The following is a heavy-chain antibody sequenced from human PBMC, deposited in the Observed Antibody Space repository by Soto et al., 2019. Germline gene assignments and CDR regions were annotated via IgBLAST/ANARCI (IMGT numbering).Heavy chain of an antibody. CDR1: GFTFSSYG. J-gene: IGHJ4*02. CDR2: ISYDGSNK. D-gene: IGHD5-18*01. CDR3: ARDYSSYGPFDY. Sequence: PGGSVRLSCAASGFTFSSYGMHWVRQAPGKGLEWVAVISYDGSNKYYADSVKGRFTISRDNSKNTLYLQMNSLRAEDTAVYYCARDYSSYGPFDYWGQGTLVTVSS. V-gene: IGHV3-30*03.